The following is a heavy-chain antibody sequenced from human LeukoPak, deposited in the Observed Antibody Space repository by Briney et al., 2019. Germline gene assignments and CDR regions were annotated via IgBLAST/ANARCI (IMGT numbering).Heavy chain of an antibody. CDR1: GGSIASGGYY. CDR3: ARNDCGGDCYSIAYYFDY. Sequence: SETRSLTCTVSGGSIASGGYYWSWIRQHPGKGLEWIGYIYYSGSTYYNPSLKSRVTISVDTSKNQFSLKLSSVTAADTAVYYCARNDCGGDCYSIAYYFDYWGQGTLVTVSS. J-gene: IGHJ4*02. CDR2: IYYSGST. D-gene: IGHD2-21*02. V-gene: IGHV4-31*03.